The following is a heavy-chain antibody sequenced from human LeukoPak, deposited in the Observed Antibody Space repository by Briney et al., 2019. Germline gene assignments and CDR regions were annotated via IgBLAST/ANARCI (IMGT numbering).Heavy chain of an antibody. CDR2: IYYSGST. V-gene: IGHV4-59*08. J-gene: IGHJ6*02. D-gene: IGHD1-1*01. Sequence: KPSETLSLTCTVSGGSISSYYWSWIRQPPGKGLEWIGYIYYSGSTNYNPSLKSRVTISVDTSKNQFSLKLSSVTAADTAVYYCARRGYRYYYYGMDVWGQGTTVTVSS. CDR1: GGSISSYY. CDR3: ARRGYRYYYYGMDV.